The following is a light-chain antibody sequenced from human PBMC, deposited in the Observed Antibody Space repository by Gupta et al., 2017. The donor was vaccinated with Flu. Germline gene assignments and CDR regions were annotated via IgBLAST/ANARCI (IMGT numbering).Light chain of an antibody. CDR2: VVS. V-gene: IGLV2-14*01. J-gene: IGLJ2*01. CDR1: SSDVGRSNS. Sequence: QSALTQPASASGSPGQSINSSCTGTSSDVGRSNSVSWYRQHPDTAPNRIMDVVSSRPSGVSSRLACSKSGNTDSPTLTVLQAEEEADDYCNSHTSNNTSVVFGRGTKLTVL. CDR3: NSHTSNNTSVV.